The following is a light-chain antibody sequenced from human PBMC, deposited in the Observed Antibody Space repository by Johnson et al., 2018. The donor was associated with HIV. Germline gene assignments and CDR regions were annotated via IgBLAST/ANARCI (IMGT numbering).Light chain of an antibody. J-gene: IGLJ1*01. V-gene: IGLV1-51*01. CDR2: ENN. Sequence: QSVLTQPPSVSAAPGQKVTISCSGSSSNIGNNYVSWYQHLPGTAPQLLIYENNKRPSGIPDRFSGSKSGTSATLGITGLQTGDEADYYCGTWDSYLTAGVFGSGTKVTVL. CDR3: GTWDSYLTAGV. CDR1: SSNIGNNY.